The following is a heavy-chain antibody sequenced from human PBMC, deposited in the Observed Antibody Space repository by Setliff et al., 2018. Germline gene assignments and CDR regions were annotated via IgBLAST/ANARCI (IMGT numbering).Heavy chain of an antibody. CDR2: IYYSGST. CDR3: AREAPGYAFDI. Sequence: SETLSLTCTVSGGSISSGDYYWSWIRQPPGKGLEWIGYIYYSGSTYYNPSLKSRVTISVDTSKNQFSLKLNSVTAADTAVYYCAREAPGYAFDIWGQGTMVTVSS. D-gene: IGHD1-1*01. J-gene: IGHJ3*02. V-gene: IGHV4-30-4*08. CDR1: GGSISSGDYY.